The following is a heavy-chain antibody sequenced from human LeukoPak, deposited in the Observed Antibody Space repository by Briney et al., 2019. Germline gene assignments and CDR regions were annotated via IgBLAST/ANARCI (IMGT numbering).Heavy chain of an antibody. CDR1: GFTVSSNY. J-gene: IGHJ3*02. D-gene: IGHD3-22*01. CDR3: AKHYYDSSGYRALSAFDI. V-gene: IGHV3-53*01. CDR2: IYSGGST. Sequence: SGGSLRLSCAASGFTVSSNYMSWVRQAPGKGLESVSVIYSGGSTYYADSVKGRFTISRDNSKNTLYLQMNSLRAEDTAVYYCAKHYYDSSGYRALSAFDIWGQGTMVTVSS.